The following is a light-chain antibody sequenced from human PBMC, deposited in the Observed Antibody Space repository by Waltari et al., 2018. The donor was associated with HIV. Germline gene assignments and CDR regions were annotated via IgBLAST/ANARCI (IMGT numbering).Light chain of an antibody. CDR3: QQRRNWPKT. Sequence: IVLTQSPATLSLSPAARATLSCRASQSVSSYLAWYHQKPGQAPRLLIYDASNRATGIPARFSGSGSGTDFTLTISSLESEDFAVDYCQQRRNWPKTFGQGTKVEIK. CDR2: DAS. J-gene: IGKJ1*01. V-gene: IGKV3-11*01. CDR1: QSVSSY.